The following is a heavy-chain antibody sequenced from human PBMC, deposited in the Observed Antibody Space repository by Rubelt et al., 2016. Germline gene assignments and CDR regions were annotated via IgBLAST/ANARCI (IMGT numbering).Heavy chain of an antibody. V-gene: IGHV2-5*02. J-gene: IGHJ4*02. Sequence: QITLKESGPTLVKPTQTLTLTCTFSGFSLSTNGVAVGWIRQPPGKALECLALIYWDGDKRYSPSLKSSLTVTKDTSTHQVVLTMTNVDPVDTATYYCARSRGFGGYSKFDFWGPGTRVTVSS. CDR2: IYWDGDK. D-gene: IGHD4-23*01. CDR1: GFSLSTNGVA. CDR3: ARSRGFGGYSKFDF.